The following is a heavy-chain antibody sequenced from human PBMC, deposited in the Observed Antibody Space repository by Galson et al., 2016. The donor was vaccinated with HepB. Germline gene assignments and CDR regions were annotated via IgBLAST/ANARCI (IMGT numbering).Heavy chain of an antibody. Sequence: PALVKPTQTLTLTCTFSGFSLRTTGVGVGWIRQPPGKALEWLALNLWNDEKRYSPSLKSRLTITKDTSTNQVVLTMTNMDPVDTATYYCARKGKSYHDYWGQGTLVTVSS. J-gene: IGHJ4*02. CDR3: ARKGKSYHDY. CDR1: GFSLRTTGVG. D-gene: IGHD1-26*01. V-gene: IGHV2-5*01. CDR2: NLWNDEK.